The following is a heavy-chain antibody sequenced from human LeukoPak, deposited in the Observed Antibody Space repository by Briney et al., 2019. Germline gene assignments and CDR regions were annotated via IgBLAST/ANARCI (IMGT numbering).Heavy chain of an antibody. D-gene: IGHD3-22*01. CDR3: AKDWEDYDSSGYYQERKYFQH. V-gene: IGHV3-23*01. CDR1: GFTFSSYA. Sequence: GGSLRLSCAASGFTFSSYAMSWVRQAPGKGLEWVSAISGSGGSTYYADSVKGRFTISRDNSKNTLYLQMNSLRAEDTAVYYCAKDWEDYDSSGYYQERKYFQHWGQGTLVTVSS. CDR2: ISGSGGST. J-gene: IGHJ1*01.